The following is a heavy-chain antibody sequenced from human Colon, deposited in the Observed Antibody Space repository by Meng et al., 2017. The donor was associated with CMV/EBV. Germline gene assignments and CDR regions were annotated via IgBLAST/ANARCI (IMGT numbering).Heavy chain of an antibody. V-gene: IGHV1-69*08. J-gene: IGHJ6*02. CDR1: TVSTYS. CDR3: GRGINMGISYYYGMDV. D-gene: IGHD3-10*01. Sequence: TVSTYSLSWVRQAPGQGLEWVGRVMPNLGTANYSEKFQGRVTFTADTSTSTGYMVLSSLRSDDTAVYYCGRGINMGISYYYGMDVWGQGTTVTVSS. CDR2: VMPNLGTA.